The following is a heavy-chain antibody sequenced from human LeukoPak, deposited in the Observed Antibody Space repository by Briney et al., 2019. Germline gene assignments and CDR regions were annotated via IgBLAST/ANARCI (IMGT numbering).Heavy chain of an antibody. V-gene: IGHV1-2*02. CDR2: INPNSGGT. Sequence: ASVKVSCKASGYTFTGYYMHWVRQAPGQGLEWMGWINPNSGGTNYAQKFQGRVTMTRETSISTAYMELSRLRSDDTAVYYCARVGITGTLFDYWGQGTLVTVSS. CDR1: GYTFTGYY. CDR3: ARVGITGTLFDY. D-gene: IGHD1-20*01. J-gene: IGHJ4*02.